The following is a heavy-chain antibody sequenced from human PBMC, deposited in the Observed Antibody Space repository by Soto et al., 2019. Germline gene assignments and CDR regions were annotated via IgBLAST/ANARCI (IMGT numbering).Heavy chain of an antibody. J-gene: IGHJ3*02. CDR1: GFTFRNYV. Sequence: EVQLLESGGGLVQPGGSLRVSCAASGFTFRNYVMSWVRQAPGKGLEWVSAISGSGGSTYYADSVKGRSTISRDNSKNTPYLQMNTLRAEDTAVYYCAKGAEIAVPGRGASDIWGQGTMVIVSS. CDR2: ISGSGGST. CDR3: AKGAEIAVPGRGASDI. D-gene: IGHD6-19*01. V-gene: IGHV3-23*01.